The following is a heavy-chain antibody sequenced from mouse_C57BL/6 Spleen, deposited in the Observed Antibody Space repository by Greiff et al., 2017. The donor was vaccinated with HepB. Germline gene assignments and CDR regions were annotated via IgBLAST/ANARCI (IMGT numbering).Heavy chain of an antibody. CDR3: ARESTTVVADY. D-gene: IGHD1-1*01. Sequence: EVKLEESGGGLVKPGGSLKLSCAASGFTFSSYAMSWVRQTPEKRLEWVATISDGGSYTYYPDNVKGRFTISRDNAKNNLYLQMSHLKSEDTAMYYCARESTTVVADYWGQGTTLTVSS. CDR2: ISDGGSYT. V-gene: IGHV5-4*01. J-gene: IGHJ2*01. CDR1: GFTFSSYA.